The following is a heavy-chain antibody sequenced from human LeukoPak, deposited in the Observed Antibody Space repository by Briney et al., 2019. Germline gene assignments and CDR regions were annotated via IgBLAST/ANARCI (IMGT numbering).Heavy chain of an antibody. CDR1: GGSISSGSYY. Sequence: SETLSLTCTVSGGSISSGSYYWSWIWQPAGKGLEWIGRIYTSGSTNYNPSLKSRVTISVGTSKNQFSLKLSSVTAADTAVYYCAREDSSSWYWFDPWGQGTLVTVSS. V-gene: IGHV4-61*02. D-gene: IGHD6-13*01. CDR3: AREDSSSWYWFDP. CDR2: IYTSGST. J-gene: IGHJ5*02.